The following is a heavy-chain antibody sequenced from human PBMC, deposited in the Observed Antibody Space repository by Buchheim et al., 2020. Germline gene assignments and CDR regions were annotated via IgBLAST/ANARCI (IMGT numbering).Heavy chain of an antibody. CDR2: VNAGNGNT. D-gene: IGHD3-3*02. V-gene: IGHV1-3*01. J-gene: IGHJ4*02. Sequence: QVQLVQSGAEVRKPGASVKISCKASGYSFISFAIHWVRQAPGQGLEWMGWVNAGNGNTGYSQNFQGRVSITADKTASTAYMEWKSLTSEDTAVYYCARTFPFDYWGQGTL. CDR1: GYSFISFA. CDR3: ARTFPFDY.